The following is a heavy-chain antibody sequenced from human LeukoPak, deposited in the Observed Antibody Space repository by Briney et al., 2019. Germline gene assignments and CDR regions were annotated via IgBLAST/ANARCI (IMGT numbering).Heavy chain of an antibody. Sequence: PGGSLRLSCTATGFTFGDYAMSWVRQASGKGLGWVGFIRSKAYGGTTEHAASVKGRFTISRDDSKSIAYLQMNSLKTEDTAVYYCTRYSSSWYELDDYWGQGTLVTVSS. CDR3: TRYSSSWYELDDY. J-gene: IGHJ4*02. D-gene: IGHD6-13*01. CDR2: IRSKAYGGTT. V-gene: IGHV3-49*04. CDR1: GFTFGDYA.